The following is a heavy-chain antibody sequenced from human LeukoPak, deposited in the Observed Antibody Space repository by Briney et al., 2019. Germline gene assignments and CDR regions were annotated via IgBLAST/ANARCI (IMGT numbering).Heavy chain of an antibody. J-gene: IGHJ4*02. V-gene: IGHV4-39*01. CDR3: ARNWMVPYYFVY. CDR2: IYYSGST. CDR1: GGSISSSSYY. D-gene: IGHD1-1*01. Sequence: PSETLSLTCTVSGGSISSSSYYWGWIRQPPGKGLEWIGSIYYSGSTYYNPSLKSRVTISVDTSKNQFSLKLSSVTAADTAVYYCARNWMVPYYFVYWGQGTLVTVSS.